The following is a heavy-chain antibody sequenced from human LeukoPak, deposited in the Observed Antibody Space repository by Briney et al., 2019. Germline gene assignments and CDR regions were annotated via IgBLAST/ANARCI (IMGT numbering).Heavy chain of an antibody. CDR2: ISGSGGST. J-gene: IGHJ2*01. D-gene: IGHD3-22*01. CDR3: AKDRHYYDSSGYYYWNFDL. CDR1: GFTFSSYA. V-gene: IGHV3-23*01. Sequence: GGSLRLSCAASGFTFSSYAMSWVRQAPGKGLEWVSAISGSGGSTYYADSVKGRFTISRDNSKHTLYLQMNSLRAEDTAVYYCAKDRHYYDSSGYYYWNFDLWGRGTLVTVSS.